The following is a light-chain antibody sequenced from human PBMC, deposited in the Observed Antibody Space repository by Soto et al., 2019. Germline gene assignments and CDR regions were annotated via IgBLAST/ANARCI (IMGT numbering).Light chain of an antibody. V-gene: IGKV3-15*01. J-gene: IGKJ1*01. CDR3: QEYNTWPWT. CDR2: GAS. Sequence: ETVMTQSPATLSVSPGERATFSCRASQSVNSNLAWYQQKLGQAPRVLIYGASTRATGIPDRFSGSGSGTEFILTISSLQSEDFAVYYCQEYNTWPWTFGQGTKVDIK. CDR1: QSVNSN.